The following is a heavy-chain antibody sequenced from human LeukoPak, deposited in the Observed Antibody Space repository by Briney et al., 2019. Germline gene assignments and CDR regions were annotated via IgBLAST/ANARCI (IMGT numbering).Heavy chain of an antibody. CDR1: GFTFSSYA. J-gene: IGHJ4*02. CDR3: ANRRGSSWYFGDY. CDR2: ISGSGGSK. V-gene: IGHV3-23*01. Sequence: PGGSLRLSCAASGFTFSSYAMSWVRQAPGKGLEWVSAISGSGGSKYYADSVKGRFTISRDNSKNTLYLQMNSLRAEDTAVYYCANRRGSSWYFGDYWGQGTLVTVSS. D-gene: IGHD6-13*01.